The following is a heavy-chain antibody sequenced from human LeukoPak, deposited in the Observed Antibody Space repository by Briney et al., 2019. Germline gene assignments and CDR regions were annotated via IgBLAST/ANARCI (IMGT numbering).Heavy chain of an antibody. CDR3: ATDGMVRGPDAWFDS. J-gene: IGHJ5*01. V-gene: IGHV4-61*02. CDR2: IYTRGST. CDR1: GGSVSSGRYY. Sequence: PSETLSLTCTVSGGSVSSGRYYWTWIRQPAGKGLEWIGRIYTRGSTNYNPSLKSRVTISVDTSKNEFSLNLTSVTAADTAVYYCATDGMVRGPDAWFDSWGQGTLVTVSS. D-gene: IGHD3-10*01.